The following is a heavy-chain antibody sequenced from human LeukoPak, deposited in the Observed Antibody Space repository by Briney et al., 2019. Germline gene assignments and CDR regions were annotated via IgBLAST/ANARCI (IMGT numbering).Heavy chain of an antibody. J-gene: IGHJ3*02. D-gene: IGHD2-21*02. V-gene: IGHV4-38-2*01. CDR1: GYSISSGYY. CDR2: IYHSGST. CDR3: ARLGIVVVTADAFDI. Sequence: SETLSLTCAASGYSISSGYYWGWIRQPPGKGLEWIGSIYHSGSTYYNPSLKSRVTISVDTSKNQFSLKLSSVTAAVTAVYYCARLGIVVVTADAFDIWGQGTMVTVSS.